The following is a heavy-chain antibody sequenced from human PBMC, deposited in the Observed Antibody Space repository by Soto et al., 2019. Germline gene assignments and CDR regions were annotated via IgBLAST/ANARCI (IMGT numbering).Heavy chain of an antibody. D-gene: IGHD2-15*01. CDR3: ASGPMGYCSGGSCYPVDFDY. CDR2: IVVGSGNT. V-gene: IGHV1-58*01. CDR1: GFTFTSSA. Sequence: SVKVSCKASGFTFTSSAVQWARQARGQRLEWIGWIVVGSGNTNYAQKFQERVTITRDMSTSTAYMELSSLRSEDTAVYYCASGPMGYCSGGSCYPVDFDYWGQGTLVTVSS. J-gene: IGHJ4*02.